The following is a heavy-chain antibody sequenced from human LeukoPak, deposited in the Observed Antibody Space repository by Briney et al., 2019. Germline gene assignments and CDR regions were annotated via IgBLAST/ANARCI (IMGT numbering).Heavy chain of an antibody. CDR2: IHTSRNT. D-gene: IGHD6-6*01. J-gene: IGHJ4*02. CDR1: GGSISSFY. V-gene: IGHV4-4*07. CDR3: AREGSMTSRPFVSNDY. Sequence: SETLSLTCTVSGGSISSFYWSWIRQPAGKGLEWIGRIHTSRNTDYNPSLKSRVTMSIDTSKNQFSLKLRSVTAADTAVYFCAREGSMTSRPFVSNDYWGQGTLVTVSS.